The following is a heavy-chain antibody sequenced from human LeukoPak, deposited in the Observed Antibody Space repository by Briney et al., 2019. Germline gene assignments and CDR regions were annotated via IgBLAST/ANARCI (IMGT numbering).Heavy chain of an antibody. CDR2: ISGSGGST. D-gene: IGHD2-21*01. V-gene: IGHV3-23*01. Sequence: GGSLRLSCAASGFIFSTYWMSWVRQAPGKGLEWVSAISGSGGSTYYADSVKGRFTISRDNSKNTLWLQMNSLRAEDTAVYYCAKDGFLLWRGAFDIWGQGTMVTVSS. J-gene: IGHJ3*02. CDR3: AKDGFLLWRGAFDI. CDR1: GFIFSTYW.